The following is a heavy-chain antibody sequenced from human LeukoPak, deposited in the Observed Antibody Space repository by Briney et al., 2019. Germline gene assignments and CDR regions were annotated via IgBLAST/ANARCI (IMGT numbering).Heavy chain of an antibody. CDR3: AKGSGWAYYYYYMDV. Sequence: GESLRLSCVGTGFTFSTYSMNWVRQAPGKGLEWVSYISSSGTTMLYADSVKGRFTISRDNSKNTLYLQMNSLRAEDTAVYYCAKGSGWAYYYYYMDVWGKGTTVTISS. CDR2: ISSSGTTM. CDR1: GFTFSTYS. D-gene: IGHD6-19*01. V-gene: IGHV3-48*01. J-gene: IGHJ6*03.